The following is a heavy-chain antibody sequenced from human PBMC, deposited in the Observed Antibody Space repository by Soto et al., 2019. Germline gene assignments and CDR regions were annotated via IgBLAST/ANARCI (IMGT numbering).Heavy chain of an antibody. CDR2: ISSDGSTT. V-gene: IGHV3-74*01. Sequence: GGSLRLSCASSGLTLSNFWMHWVRQVPGEGLVWVSRISSDGSTTNYADSVKGRFTISRDNVKNTLYLQMNSLRAADTAVYYCVSCRSSTISSVFDSWGQGTLVTVSS. D-gene: IGHD6-6*01. J-gene: IGHJ4*02. CDR3: VSCRSSTISSVFDS. CDR1: GLTLSNFW.